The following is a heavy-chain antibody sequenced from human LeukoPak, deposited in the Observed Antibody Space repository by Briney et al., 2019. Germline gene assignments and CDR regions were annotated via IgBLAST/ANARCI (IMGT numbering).Heavy chain of an antibody. Sequence: SETLSLTCAVYGGSFSGYYWSWIRQPPGKGPEWIGEINHSGSTNYNPSLKSRVTISVDTSKNQFSLKLSSVTAADTAVYYCARGISYYDFWSGYYNKNPRLLDPWGQGTLVTVSS. J-gene: IGHJ5*02. D-gene: IGHD3-3*01. CDR3: ARGISYYDFWSGYYNKNPRLLDP. V-gene: IGHV4-34*01. CDR1: GGSFSGYY. CDR2: INHSGST.